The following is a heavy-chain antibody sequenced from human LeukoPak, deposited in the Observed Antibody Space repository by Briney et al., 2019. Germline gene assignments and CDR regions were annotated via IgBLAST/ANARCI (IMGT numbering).Heavy chain of an antibody. Sequence: QPGGSLRLSCAASGFIFSDYEMNWVRQAPGKGLEWVSYISSSGRKIYYADSVKGRFTISRDNAKNSLYLQMNSLRADDTAIYYCARGPRDPTEDCSRGTCSPTYEVWGQGTLVTLSS. J-gene: IGHJ4*02. CDR3: ARGPRDPTEDCSRGTCSPTYEV. D-gene: IGHD2-15*01. CDR1: GFIFSDYE. V-gene: IGHV3-48*03. CDR2: ISSSGRKI.